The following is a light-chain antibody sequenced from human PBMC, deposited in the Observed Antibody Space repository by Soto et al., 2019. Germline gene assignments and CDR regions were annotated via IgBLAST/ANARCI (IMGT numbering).Light chain of an antibody. CDR2: GAS. J-gene: IGKJ5*01. CDR1: QSVAITY. CDR3: QQRSNWPFT. Sequence: EIVLTQSPGTLSLSPGESATLSSRASQSVAITYLAWYQQKPGQAPRLLIYGASRRATGIPDRFSGSGSGTDFTLTISSLEPEDFAVYYCQQRSNWPFTFGQGTRLEIK. V-gene: IGKV3D-20*02.